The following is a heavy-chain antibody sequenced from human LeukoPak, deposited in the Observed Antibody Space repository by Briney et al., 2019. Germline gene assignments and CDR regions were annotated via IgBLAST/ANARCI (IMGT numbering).Heavy chain of an antibody. CDR1: GFAVSTNS. J-gene: IGHJ5*02. D-gene: IGHD3-22*01. CDR2: IYSDST. Sequence: TGGSLRLSCTVSGFAVSTNSMSWVRQAPGKGLEWVSFIYSDSTHYSDSVKGRFTISRDNSKNTLYLQMNSLRAEDTAVYYCAKDRDYYDSSGYHPWGQGTLVTVSS. V-gene: IGHV3-66*03. CDR3: AKDRDYYDSSGYHP.